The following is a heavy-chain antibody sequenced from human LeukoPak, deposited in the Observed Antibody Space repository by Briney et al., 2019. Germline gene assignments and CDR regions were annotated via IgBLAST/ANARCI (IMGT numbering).Heavy chain of an antibody. Sequence: GGSLRLSCAASGFTFSSYSMNWVRQAPGKGLEWVSSISSSSYIYYADSVKGRFTISRDNAKNSLYLQMNSLRAEDTAVYYCARGRRHSFIPTHYYMDVWGKGTTVTVSS. V-gene: IGHV3-21*01. CDR2: ISSSSYI. CDR3: ARGRRHSFIPTHYYMDV. CDR1: GFTFSSYS. D-gene: IGHD2-21*01. J-gene: IGHJ6*03.